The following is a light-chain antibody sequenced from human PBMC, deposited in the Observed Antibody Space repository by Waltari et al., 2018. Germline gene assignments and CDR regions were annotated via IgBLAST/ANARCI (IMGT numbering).Light chain of an antibody. V-gene: IGLV2-14*01. CDR3: SSYTSSDTRV. CDR2: EVS. Sequence: QSALTQPASVSGSPGQSIAISCTGPHSDAGGYHSVSWYQQLPGKAPKLIIYEVSNRPSGVSDRFSASKSGNTASLTISGLQAEDEAHYYCSSYTSSDTRVLGAGTKLTVL. J-gene: IGLJ3*02. CDR1: HSDAGGYHS.